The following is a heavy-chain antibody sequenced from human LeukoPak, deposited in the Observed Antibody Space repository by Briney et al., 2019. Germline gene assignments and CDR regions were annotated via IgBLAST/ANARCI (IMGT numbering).Heavy chain of an antibody. CDR1: GFTFSSYG. D-gene: IGHD2-2*01. Sequence: GGSLRLSCAASGFTFSSYGMHWVRQAPGKGLEGVAFIRYDGSNKYYADSVKGRFTISRDNSKNTLYLQMNSLRAEDTAVYYCARGYCSSTCCYARTWFDPWGQGTLVTVSS. V-gene: IGHV3-30*02. J-gene: IGHJ5*02. CDR3: ARGYCSSTCCYARTWFDP. CDR2: IRYDGSNK.